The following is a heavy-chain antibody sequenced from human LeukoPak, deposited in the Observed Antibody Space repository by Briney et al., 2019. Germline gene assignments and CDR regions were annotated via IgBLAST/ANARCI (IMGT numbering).Heavy chain of an antibody. CDR2: ISTSSLFI. J-gene: IGHJ4*02. CDR1: GFTFSSYS. D-gene: IGHD4-11*01. Sequence: PGGSLRLSCAASGFTFSSYSMHWICQAPGKGLEWVSSISTSSLFIYYADSVKGRFTISRDNAKNSLYLQTNSLRAEDTAVYYRARDGDYTNTYFDYWGQGTLVTVSS. CDR3: ARDGDYTNTYFDY. V-gene: IGHV3-21*01.